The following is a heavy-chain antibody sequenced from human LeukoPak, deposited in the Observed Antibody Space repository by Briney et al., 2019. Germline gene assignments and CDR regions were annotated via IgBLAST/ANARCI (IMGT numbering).Heavy chain of an antibody. Sequence: GGSLRLSCAASGFTFSSYAMSWVRQAPGKGLEWVSAISGSGGSTEYADAVKVRFTISRDNSKNPLYLQMNSLRAEDTAVYYCAKGSVVVPAAPHFFDYWGQGTLVTVSS. J-gene: IGHJ4*02. CDR3: AKGSVVVPAAPHFFDY. CDR1: GFTFSSYA. CDR2: ISGSGGST. V-gene: IGHV3-23*01. D-gene: IGHD2-2*01.